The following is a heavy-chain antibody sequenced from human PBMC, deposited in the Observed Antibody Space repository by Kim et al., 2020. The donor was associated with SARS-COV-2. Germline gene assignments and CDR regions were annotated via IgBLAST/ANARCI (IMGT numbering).Heavy chain of an antibody. Sequence: GGSLRLSCVASGFSFSGYDMSWVRQAPGKGLEWVSGIRNRADTYSSEYSVTGKVTVTGARSDSKHSLYLQIVRLEAEDTAIYDCDKGQRVLDCGGQGTL. D-gene: IGHD5-18*01. J-gene: IGHJ4*02. CDR3: DKGQRVLDC. CDR2: IRNRADTYSS. V-gene: IGHV3-72*01. CDR1: GFSFSGYD.